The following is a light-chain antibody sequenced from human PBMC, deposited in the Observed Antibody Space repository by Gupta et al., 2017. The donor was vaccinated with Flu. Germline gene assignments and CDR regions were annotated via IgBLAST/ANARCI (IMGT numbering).Light chain of an antibody. Sequence: TLSCRASQSVSSSYLAWYQQKPGQAPRLLIYGASSRATGIPDRFSGSGSGTDFTLTISRLEPEDFAVYYCQQYGSSPGTFGQGTKVEIK. V-gene: IGKV3-20*01. CDR3: QQYGSSPGT. CDR1: QSVSSSY. CDR2: GAS. J-gene: IGKJ1*01.